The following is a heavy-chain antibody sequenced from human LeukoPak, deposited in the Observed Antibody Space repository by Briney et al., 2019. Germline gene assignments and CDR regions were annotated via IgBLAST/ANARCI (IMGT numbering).Heavy chain of an antibody. CDR2: IYYSGST. CDR3: ARAEGFTGSYY. J-gene: IGHJ4*02. CDR1: GGSISSSSYY. V-gene: IGHV4-39*07. Sequence: SSETLSLTCTVSGGSISSSSYYWGWIRQPPGKGLEWIGSIYYSGSTYYNPSLKSRVTISVDTSKNQFSLKLSSVTAADTAVYYCARAEGFTGSYYWGQGTLVTVSS. D-gene: IGHD1-26*01.